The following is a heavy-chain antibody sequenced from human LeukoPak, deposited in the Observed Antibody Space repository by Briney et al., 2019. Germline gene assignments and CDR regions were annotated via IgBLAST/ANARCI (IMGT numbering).Heavy chain of an antibody. Sequence: GGSLRLSCAASGFTFSSYAMSWVRQAPGKGLEWVSGISLNSGSIGYADSVKGRFTISRDNAKNSLYLQMNTLRAEDTALYYCAKEYSSSWYLDYWGQGTLVTVSS. CDR3: AKEYSSSWYLDY. CDR1: GFTFSSYA. V-gene: IGHV3-9*01. D-gene: IGHD6-13*01. CDR2: ISLNSGSI. J-gene: IGHJ4*02.